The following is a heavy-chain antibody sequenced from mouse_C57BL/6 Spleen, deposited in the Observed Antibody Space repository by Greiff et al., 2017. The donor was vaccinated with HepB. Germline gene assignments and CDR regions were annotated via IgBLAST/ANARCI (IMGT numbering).Heavy chain of an antibody. CDR3: ARPLYDYAWFAY. CDR2: INPNNDGT. CDR1: GYTFTDYN. V-gene: IGHV1-22*01. D-gene: IGHD2-4*01. J-gene: IGHJ3*01. Sequence: EVQLQQSGPELVKPGASVKMSCKASGYTFTDYNMHWVKQSHGKSLEWIGYINPNNDGTSYNQKFKGKATLTVNKSSSTAYMELRSLTSEDSAVYDCARPLYDYAWFAYWGQGTLVTVSA.